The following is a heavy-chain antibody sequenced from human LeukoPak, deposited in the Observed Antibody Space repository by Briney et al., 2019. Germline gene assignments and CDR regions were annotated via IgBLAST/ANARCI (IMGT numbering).Heavy chain of an antibody. D-gene: IGHD6-13*01. CDR2: IHYSGST. CDR1: GGSISSYY. V-gene: IGHV4-59*01. J-gene: IGHJ4*02. CDR3: ARGIAAGHFDY. Sequence: PSETLSLTCTVSGGSISSYYWSWIRQPPGKGLEWIGYIHYSGSTNYNPSLKSRVTMSVDTSKNQFSLKLSSVTAADTAVYYCARGIAAGHFDYWGQGTLVTVSS.